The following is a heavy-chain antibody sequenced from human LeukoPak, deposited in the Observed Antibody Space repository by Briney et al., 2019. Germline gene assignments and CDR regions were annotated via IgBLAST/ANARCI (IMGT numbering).Heavy chain of an antibody. V-gene: IGHV1-69*05. D-gene: IGHD1-26*01. CDR2: IIPIFGTA. J-gene: IGHJ4*02. CDR3: ARVRPYSGSYCFDY. CDR1: GGTFSSYA. Sequence: ASVKVSCKASGGTFSSYAISWVRQAPGQGLEWMGGIIPIFGTANYAQKFQGRVTMTRNTSISTAYMELSSLRSEDTAVYYCARVRPYSGSYCFDYWGQGTLVTVSS.